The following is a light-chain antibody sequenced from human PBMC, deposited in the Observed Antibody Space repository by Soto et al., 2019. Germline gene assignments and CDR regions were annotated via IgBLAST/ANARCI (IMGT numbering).Light chain of an antibody. Sequence: QPVLTQPPSASETPGQRVTISCSGSSSNIGTNYVYWYQQLPGTAPKLLIYRSTQRPSGVPDRFSGSKSGTSASLAISGLRSEDEADYYCAAWDDSLSGWLFGGGTKLNVL. J-gene: IGLJ3*02. CDR1: SSNIGTNY. CDR3: AAWDDSLSGWL. CDR2: RST. V-gene: IGLV1-47*01.